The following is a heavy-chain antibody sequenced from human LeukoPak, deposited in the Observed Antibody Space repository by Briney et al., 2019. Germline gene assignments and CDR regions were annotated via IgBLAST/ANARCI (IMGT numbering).Heavy chain of an antibody. D-gene: IGHD6-13*01. Sequence: GGSLRLSCAASGFTFSSYGMHWVRQAPGKGLEWVADISDDGSTNYYADSVKGRFTISRDNYKNTLYLDTNSLRAEDTAVYYCAKEGAAGGKMQYCFDYWGQGTLLTVAS. V-gene: IGHV3-30*18. CDR1: GFTFSSYG. CDR2: ISDDGSTN. J-gene: IGHJ4*02. CDR3: AKEGAAGGKMQYCFDY.